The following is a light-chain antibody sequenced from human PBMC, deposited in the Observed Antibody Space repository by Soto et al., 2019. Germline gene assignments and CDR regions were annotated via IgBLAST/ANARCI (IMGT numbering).Light chain of an antibody. Sequence: EIVLTQSPATLSLSPGNRATLSCRASQSVSGYLAWYQQKPGQAPRLLIYQASNRATGIPARFSGSGSGTDFTRTSTSLEPEDFAVYFCQQRSSWPSTFGGGTKVEI. CDR1: QSVSGY. CDR2: QAS. V-gene: IGKV3-11*01. CDR3: QQRSSWPST. J-gene: IGKJ4*01.